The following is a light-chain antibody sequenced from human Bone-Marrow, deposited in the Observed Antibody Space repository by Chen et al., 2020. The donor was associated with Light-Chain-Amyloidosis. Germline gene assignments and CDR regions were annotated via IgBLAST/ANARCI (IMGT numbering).Light chain of an antibody. J-gene: IGKJ2*01. CDR2: KSF. CDR3: QQYNNYPYT. CDR1: QSISSW. Sequence: DIQMTQSPSTLSASVGDRVTITCRASQSISSWLAWYQQKPGKAPKILIYKSFNVQTGVPSRFSGSGYGTEFTLTISSLKPEDFATYYCQQYNNYPYTFGQGTKLDIK. V-gene: IGKV1-5*03.